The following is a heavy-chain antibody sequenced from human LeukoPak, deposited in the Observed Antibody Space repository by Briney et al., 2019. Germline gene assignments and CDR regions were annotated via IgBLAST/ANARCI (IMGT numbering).Heavy chain of an antibody. V-gene: IGHV3-21*01. CDR1: GFTFSSYS. D-gene: IGHD6-13*01. CDR3: ARDDTAAAAADAFDI. CDR2: ISSSSSYI. Sequence: GGSLRLSCAASGFTFSSYSMDWVRQAPGKGLEWVSSISSSSSYIYYADSVKGRFTISRDNAKNSLYLQMNSPRAEDTAVYYCARDDTAAAAADAFDIWGQGTMVTVSS. J-gene: IGHJ3*02.